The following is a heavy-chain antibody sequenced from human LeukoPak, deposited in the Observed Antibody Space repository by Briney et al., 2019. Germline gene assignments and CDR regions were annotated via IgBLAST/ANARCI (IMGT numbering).Heavy chain of an antibody. J-gene: IGHJ6*03. CDR2: IKQDGSEK. D-gene: IGHD2-15*01. CDR1: GFTFSTYY. Sequence: GGSLRLSCAASGFTFSTYYMNWVRQAPGKGLEWVANIKQDGSEKYYVDSVKGRFTISRDNAKNSLYLQMNSLRAEDTAVYYCARGDSYCSGGSCYYYMDVWGKGTTVTVSS. CDR3: ARGDSYCSGGSCYYYMDV. V-gene: IGHV3-7*01.